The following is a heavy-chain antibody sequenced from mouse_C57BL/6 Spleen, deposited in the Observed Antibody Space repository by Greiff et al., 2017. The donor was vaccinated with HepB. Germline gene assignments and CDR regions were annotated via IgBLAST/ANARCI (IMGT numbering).Heavy chain of an antibody. D-gene: IGHD1-1*01. Sequence: EVKLVESGEGLVKPGGSLKLSCAASGFTFSSYAMSWVRQTPEKRLEWVAYISSGGDYIYYADTVKGRFTISRDNARNTLYLQMSSLKSEDTAMYYCTRYGDYYYGSSYGYFDVWGTGTTVTVSS. J-gene: IGHJ1*03. V-gene: IGHV5-9-1*02. CDR2: ISSGGDYI. CDR1: GFTFSSYA. CDR3: TRYGDYYYGSSYGYFDV.